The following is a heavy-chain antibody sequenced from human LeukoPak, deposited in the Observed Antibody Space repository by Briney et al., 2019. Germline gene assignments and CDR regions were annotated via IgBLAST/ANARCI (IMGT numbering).Heavy chain of an antibody. D-gene: IGHD3-3*01. Sequence: GGSLRLSCAASGFTFSSYWMSWVRQAPGKGLEWVANIKQDGSEKHYVDSVKGQFTISRDNAKNSLDLQMNSLRAEDTAVYYCAKDRFGQKVRDAFDIWGQGTMVTVSS. V-gene: IGHV3-7*03. CDR2: IKQDGSEK. CDR1: GFTFSSYW. CDR3: AKDRFGQKVRDAFDI. J-gene: IGHJ3*02.